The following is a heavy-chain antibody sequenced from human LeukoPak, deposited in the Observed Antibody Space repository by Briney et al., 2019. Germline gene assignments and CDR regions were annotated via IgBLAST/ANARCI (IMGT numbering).Heavy chain of an antibody. J-gene: IGHJ6*03. CDR1: GFTVSSNY. CDR2: IYSGGST. CDR3: ARDRRERGFREFHYYYYYMDV. V-gene: IGHV3-53*01. Sequence: GGSLRLSCAASGFTVSSNYMSWVHQAPGKGLEWVSVIYSGGSTYYADSVKGRFTISRDNSKNTLYLQMNNLRAEDTAVYYCARDRRERGFREFHYYYYYMDVWGKGTTATVSS. D-gene: IGHD3-10*01.